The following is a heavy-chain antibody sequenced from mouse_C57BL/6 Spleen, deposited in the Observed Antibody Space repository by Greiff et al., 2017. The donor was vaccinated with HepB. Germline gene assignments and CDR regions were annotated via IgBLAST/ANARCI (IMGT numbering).Heavy chain of an antibody. CDR1: GYTFTDYN. J-gene: IGHJ4*01. Sequence: VQLQQSGPELVKPGASVKIPCKASGYTFTDYNMDWVKQSHGKSLEWIGDINPNNGGTIYNQKFKGKATLTVDKSSSTAYMELRSLTSEDTAVYYCARKGDGNYEGSAMDYWGQGTSVTVSS. D-gene: IGHD2-1*01. CDR2: INPNNGGT. CDR3: ARKGDGNYEGSAMDY. V-gene: IGHV1-18*01.